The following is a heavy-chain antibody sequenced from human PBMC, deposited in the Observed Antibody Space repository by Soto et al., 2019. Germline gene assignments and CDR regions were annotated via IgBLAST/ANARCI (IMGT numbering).Heavy chain of an antibody. J-gene: IGHJ4*02. CDR3: ARDLHGDLEAFDY. V-gene: IGHV1-69*13. Sequence: SAKVSFRASSGTFSSYAISWVRQAPGQGLEWMGGIIPIFGTANYAQKFQGRVTITADESTSTAYMELSSLRSEDTAVYYCARDLHGDLEAFDYWGQGTLVTVSS. CDR2: IIPIFGTA. CDR1: SGTFSSYA. D-gene: IGHD4-17*01.